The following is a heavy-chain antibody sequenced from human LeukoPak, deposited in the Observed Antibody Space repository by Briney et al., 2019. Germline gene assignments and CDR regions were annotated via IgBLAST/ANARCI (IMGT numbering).Heavy chain of an antibody. CDR2: IFYSGAT. CDR1: GGSLNDYY. D-gene: IGHD4-11*01. V-gene: IGHV4-59*01. Sequence: SETLSLTCAVSGGSLNDYYWTWIRQPPGKGLEWIAYIFYSGATNYNPSPRSRVTISVDTSKNQFSLRLSSVTAADTAVYYCARLRGNYFPDYWGQGTLVTVSS. CDR3: ARLRGNYFPDY. J-gene: IGHJ4*02.